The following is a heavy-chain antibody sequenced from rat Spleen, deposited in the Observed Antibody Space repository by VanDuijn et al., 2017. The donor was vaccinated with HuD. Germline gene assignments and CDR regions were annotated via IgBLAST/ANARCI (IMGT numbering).Heavy chain of an antibody. D-gene: IGHD1-10*01. V-gene: IGHV3-3*01. CDR1: DSSITSSYT. CDR3: ARWNNYAAH. J-gene: IGHJ3*01. Sequence: EVRLQESGPGLVKPSQTLSLTCSVTDSSITSSYTWNWIRKFPGNKLEWMGYIDGTGSTNYSPSLESRISITRDTSKNQFFLQVNSVTTEDTATYYCARWNNYAAHWGQGTLVTVSS. CDR2: IDGTGST.